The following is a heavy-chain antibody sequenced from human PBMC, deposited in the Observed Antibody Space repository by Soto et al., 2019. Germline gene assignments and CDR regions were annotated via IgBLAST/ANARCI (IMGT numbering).Heavy chain of an antibody. V-gene: IGHV4-4*02. D-gene: IGHD3-22*01. CDR3: ARARRYYYDSSGDFDY. J-gene: IGHJ4*02. CDR2: IYHSGST. Sequence: SETLSVTCAVSGGFIRSSNWWSWVRQPAGKGLEWIGEIYHSGSTNYNPSLKSRVTISVDKSKNQFSLKLSSVTAADTAVYYCARARRYYYDSSGDFDYWGQGTLVTVS. CDR1: GGFIRSSNW.